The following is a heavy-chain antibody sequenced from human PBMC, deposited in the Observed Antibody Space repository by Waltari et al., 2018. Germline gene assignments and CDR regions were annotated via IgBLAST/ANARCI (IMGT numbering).Heavy chain of an antibody. V-gene: IGHV3-23*01. CDR1: GFTFSSYA. J-gene: IGHJ4*02. CDR3: AKDKYGDYVIDY. Sequence: EVQLLESGGGLVQPGGSLRLSCAASGFTFSSYAMSWVRQAPGKGLEGVSAISGSGGSKYYADSVKGRFTISRDNSKNTLYLQMNSLRAEDTAVYYCAKDKYGDYVIDYWGQGTLVTVSS. CDR2: ISGSGGSK. D-gene: IGHD4-17*01.